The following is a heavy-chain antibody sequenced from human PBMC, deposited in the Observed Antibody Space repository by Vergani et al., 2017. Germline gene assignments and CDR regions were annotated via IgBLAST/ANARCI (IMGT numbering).Heavy chain of an antibody. V-gene: IGHV3-48*01. D-gene: IGHD5-18*01. Sequence: EMQLVDSGGGLVQPGGSLRLSCAASGFTFSSYSMNWVRQAPGKGLEWVSYISSSGSPIYYADSVKGRFTISRDNAKNSLYLQMNSLRAEDTAVYYCARDHGYSVGSYYFDYWGQGTLVTVSS. CDR3: ARDHGYSVGSYYFDY. CDR2: ISSSGSPI. J-gene: IGHJ4*02. CDR1: GFTFSSYS.